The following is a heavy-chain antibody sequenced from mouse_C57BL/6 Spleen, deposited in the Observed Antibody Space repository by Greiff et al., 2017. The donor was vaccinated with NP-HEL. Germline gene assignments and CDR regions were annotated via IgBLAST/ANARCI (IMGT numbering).Heavy chain of an antibody. Sequence: VQLQQSGAELVRPGASVTLSCKASGYTFTDYEMHWVKQTPVHGLEWIGAIDPETGGTAYNQKFKGTAILTADKSSSTAYLELRSLTSEDSAVYYCTRSYGSSYEAWFAYWGQGTLVTVSA. CDR1: GYTFTDYE. D-gene: IGHD1-1*01. CDR2: IDPETGGT. J-gene: IGHJ3*01. CDR3: TRSYGSSYEAWFAY. V-gene: IGHV1-15*01.